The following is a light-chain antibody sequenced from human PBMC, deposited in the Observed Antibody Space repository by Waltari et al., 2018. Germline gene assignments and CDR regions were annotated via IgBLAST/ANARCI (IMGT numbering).Light chain of an antibody. Sequence: QSALTQPRSVSGSPGQSVTISCTGTSSDVGGYNYVSWYQQHPGKAPKFMVYDVSKRPSWVPDRFSGSKSGNTASLTISGLQAEDEADYYCCSYAGSYTLVFGGGTKLTVL. CDR2: DVS. J-gene: IGLJ2*01. CDR1: SSDVGGYNY. CDR3: CSYAGSYTLV. V-gene: IGLV2-11*01.